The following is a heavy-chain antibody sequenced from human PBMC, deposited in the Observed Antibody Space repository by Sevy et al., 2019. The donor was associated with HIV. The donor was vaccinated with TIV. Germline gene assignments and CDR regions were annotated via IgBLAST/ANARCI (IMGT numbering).Heavy chain of an antibody. CDR1: GLILRDRA. CDR2: MTMYSGSE. Sequence: GGSLRLSCTASGLILRDRAMHWVRQTPGKGLGWVSGMTMYSGSEDYADFVKGRLTISRDNAKNSLNLQMDSLTLEDTALYYCVIEVESGGANFWGQGTLVTVSS. J-gene: IGHJ1*01. CDR3: VIEVESGGANF. D-gene: IGHD2-21*01. V-gene: IGHV3-9*01.